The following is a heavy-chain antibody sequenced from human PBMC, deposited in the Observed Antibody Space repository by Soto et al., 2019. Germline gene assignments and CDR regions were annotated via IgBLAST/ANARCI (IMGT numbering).Heavy chain of an antibody. CDR3: ARERYCSSTSCYEYRYYYDGMDV. J-gene: IGHJ6*02. CDR1: GYTFTSYG. D-gene: IGHD2-2*01. CDR2: ISAYNGNT. Sequence: ASVKVSCKASGYTFTSYGISWVRQAPGQGLEWMGWISAYNGNTNYAQKLQGRVTMTTDTPTSTAYMELRSLRSDDTAVYYCARERYCSSTSCYEYRYYYDGMDVWGQGTTVTGSS. V-gene: IGHV1-18*01.